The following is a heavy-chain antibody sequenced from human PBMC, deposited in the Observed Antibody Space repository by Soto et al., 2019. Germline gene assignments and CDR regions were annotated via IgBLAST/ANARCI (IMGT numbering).Heavy chain of an antibody. V-gene: IGHV3-7*01. Sequence: GGSLRLSCAASGFTFSSYWMSWVRQAPGKGLEWVANIKQDGSEKYYVDSVKGRFTISRDNAKNSLYLQMNSLRAEDTAVYYCARDKRFIGFGPQEWRFWGQGTLVTVSS. D-gene: IGHD3-10*01. J-gene: IGHJ4*02. CDR3: ARDKRFIGFGPQEWRF. CDR2: IKQDGSEK. CDR1: GFTFSSYW.